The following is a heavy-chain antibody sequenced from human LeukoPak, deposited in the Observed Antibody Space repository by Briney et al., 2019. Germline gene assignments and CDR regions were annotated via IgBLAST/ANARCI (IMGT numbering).Heavy chain of an antibody. J-gene: IGHJ4*02. V-gene: IGHV3-33*01. Sequence: PGRSLRLSCAASGFTFSSYGMHWVRQAPGKGLEWVAVIWYDGSNKYYADSVKGRFTISRDNSKNTLYLQMNSLRAEDTAVYYCARDEYGPGRMGFDYWGQGTLVTVSS. CDR2: IWYDGSNK. CDR1: GFTFSSYG. CDR3: ARDEYGPGRMGFDY. D-gene: IGHD3-10*01.